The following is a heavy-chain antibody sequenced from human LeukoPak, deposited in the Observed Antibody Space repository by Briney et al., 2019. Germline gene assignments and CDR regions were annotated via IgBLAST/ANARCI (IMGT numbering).Heavy chain of an antibody. D-gene: IGHD3-10*01. V-gene: IGHV3-30*02. Sequence: GGALRLSCAASGFTFSSYGMHWVRQAPGKGLEWVAFIRYDGSNKCYADSVKGRFTISRDNSKNTLYLQMNRLRAEDTAVYYCAKGYYGSGSDESDYWGQGTLVTVSS. CDR3: AKGYYGSGSDESDY. CDR2: IRYDGSNK. CDR1: GFTFSSYG. J-gene: IGHJ4*02.